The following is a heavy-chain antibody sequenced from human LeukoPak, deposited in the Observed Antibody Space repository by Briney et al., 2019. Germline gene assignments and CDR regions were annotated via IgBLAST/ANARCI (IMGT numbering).Heavy chain of an antibody. V-gene: IGHV3-33*01. CDR3: ARESTTVAGTTDC. CDR1: GFSFSSYD. CDR2: IWYDGSNK. Sequence: PGGSLRLSCAASGFSFSSYDMHWVRQAPGKGLEWVAVIWYDGSNKNYANSVKGRFTISRDNSKNTLHLQMNSLRADDTAVYYCARESTTVAGTTDCWGQGTLVTVSS. D-gene: IGHD6-19*01. J-gene: IGHJ4*02.